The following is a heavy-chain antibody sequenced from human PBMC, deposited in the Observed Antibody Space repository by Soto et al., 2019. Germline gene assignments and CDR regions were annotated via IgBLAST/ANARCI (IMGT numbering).Heavy chain of an antibody. V-gene: IGHV1-69*06. Sequence: QVQLVQSGAEVKKPGSSVTVSCTASGGTFSSYAVSWVRQAPGQGLEWMGVVIPKASQPKYAPKFQGRVTITADNSTAYMEESSLRYDDSAVYYCARESSSPNYYYYGMEVWGQGTAVIVSS. J-gene: IGHJ6*02. CDR2: VIPKASQP. CDR3: ARESSSPNYYYYGMEV. D-gene: IGHD6-6*01. CDR1: GGTFSSYA.